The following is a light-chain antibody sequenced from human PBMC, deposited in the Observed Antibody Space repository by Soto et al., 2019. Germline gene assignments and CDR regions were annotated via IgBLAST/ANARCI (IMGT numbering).Light chain of an antibody. J-gene: IGKJ4*01. CDR3: PQYNSCS. CDR2: AAS. Sequence: AYVGDRVPITCRASQGISSLLVWYQQKAGKAPKSLIYAASTLQSGVPSRFSGSGSGTDFALTFSHLQSDDLATYDCPQYNSCSFAGGTKVDIK. CDR1: QGISSL. V-gene: IGKV1-9*01.